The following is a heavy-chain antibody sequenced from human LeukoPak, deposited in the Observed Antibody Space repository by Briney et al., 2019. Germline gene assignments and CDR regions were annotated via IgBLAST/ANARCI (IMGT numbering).Heavy chain of an antibody. V-gene: IGHV4-34*01. Sequence: SETLSLTCAVYGGSFCGYYWSWLRQPPGKGLEWIGEINHSGSTNYNQSHNSRVTISVATSKNHFTLQLSPRPAADTAVYSSAITRGDGYSNWGQGTLVTVSS. CDR1: GGSFCGYY. CDR2: INHSGST. D-gene: IGHD5-24*01. J-gene: IGHJ4*02. CDR3: AITRGDGYSN.